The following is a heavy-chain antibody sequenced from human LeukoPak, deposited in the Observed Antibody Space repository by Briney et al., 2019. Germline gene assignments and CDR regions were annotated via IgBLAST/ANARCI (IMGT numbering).Heavy chain of an antibody. V-gene: IGHV3-30*04. CDR1: GFTFRSFA. CDR2: ISHDGSDK. Sequence: GRSLRLSCAASGFTFRSFAMHWVRQAPGKGLEWVAIISHDGSDKYYADSVKGRFTISRDNSKNTLHLQMNSLRAEDTAVYYCVQRGGLDYRGQGTLVTVSS. D-gene: IGHD3-16*01. J-gene: IGHJ4*02. CDR3: VQRGGLDY.